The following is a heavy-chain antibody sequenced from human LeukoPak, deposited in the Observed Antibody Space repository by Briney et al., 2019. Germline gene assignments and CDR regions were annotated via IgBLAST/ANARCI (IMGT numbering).Heavy chain of an antibody. J-gene: IGHJ3*02. D-gene: IGHD6-19*01. Sequence: ASVKVSCKASGYTFTGYYMHWVRQAPGQGLEWMGWINPNSGGTNYAQKFQGRVTMTKDTSISTAYMELSRLRSDDTAVYYCARGVMQWPHAFDIWGQGTMVTVSS. V-gene: IGHV1-2*02. CDR1: GYTFTGYY. CDR2: INPNSGGT. CDR3: ARGVMQWPHAFDI.